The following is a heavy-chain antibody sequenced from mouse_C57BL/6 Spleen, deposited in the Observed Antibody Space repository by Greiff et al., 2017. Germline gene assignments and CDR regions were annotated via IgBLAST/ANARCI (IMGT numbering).Heavy chain of an antibody. CDR1: GSTFTGYW. J-gene: IGHJ4*01. V-gene: IGHV1-55*01. D-gene: IGHD2-12*01. CDR3: ARRGGNDEGYAMDY. Sequence: QFQLQQPGAAFVKPGASVKMSCKASGSTFTGYWITWVKQRPGQGLEWIGDIYPGSGSTNYNAKFKSKATLTIDTASSTAYMQLSSLTSEDAAVYYCARRGGNDEGYAMDYWGQGTSVTVSA. CDR2: IYPGSGST.